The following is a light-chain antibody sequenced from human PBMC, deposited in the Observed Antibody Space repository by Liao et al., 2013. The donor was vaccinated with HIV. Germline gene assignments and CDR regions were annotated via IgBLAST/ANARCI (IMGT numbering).Light chain of an antibody. J-gene: IGLJ2*01. CDR2: YDN. CDR3: HVWNSGGDPVV. CDR1: NIESKS. Sequence: SYVLTQTPSVSVAPGKTASLTCEGINIESKSVHWYRQKPGQAPVLVIFYDNERPSWIPERISGSTSGNTATLTISRVEDGDEADYYCHVWNSGGDPVVFGGGTRLTVL. V-gene: IGLV3-21*04.